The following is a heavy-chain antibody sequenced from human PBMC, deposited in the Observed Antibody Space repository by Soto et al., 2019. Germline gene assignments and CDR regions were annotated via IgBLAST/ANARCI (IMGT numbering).Heavy chain of an antibody. CDR1: GGMFSSNT. CDR2: IIPVLGIA. V-gene: IGHV1-69*02. D-gene: IGHD3-3*01. J-gene: IGHJ6*02. Sequence: QVQLVQSGAEVKKPGSSVKVSCKASGGMFSSNTISWVRQAPGQGLEWMGRIIPVLGIANYAQKFQGRVTIAADKSTSTAYMELSSLRSEDRAVYYCANDFSGGSAMEVWGQGTKVTVS. CDR3: ANDFSGGSAMEV.